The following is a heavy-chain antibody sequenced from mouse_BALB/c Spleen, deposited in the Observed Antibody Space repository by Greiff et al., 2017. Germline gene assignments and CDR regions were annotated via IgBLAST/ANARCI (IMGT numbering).Heavy chain of an antibody. Sequence: VQLQQSGAELVKPGASVKLSCTASGFNIKDTYMHWVKQRPEQGLEWIGRIDPANGNTKYDPKFQGKATITADTSSNTAYLQLSSLTSEDTAVYYCAREGCDDYYAMDYWGQGTSVTVAS. V-gene: IGHV14-3*02. D-gene: IGHD2-3*01. J-gene: IGHJ4*01. CDR3: AREGCDDYYAMDY. CDR1: GFNIKDTY. CDR2: IDPANGNT.